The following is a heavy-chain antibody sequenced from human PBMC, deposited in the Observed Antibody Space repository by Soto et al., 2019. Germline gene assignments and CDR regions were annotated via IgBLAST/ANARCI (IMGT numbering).Heavy chain of an antibody. CDR1: GFTFSSYA. J-gene: IGHJ6*02. V-gene: IGHV3-30-3*01. D-gene: IGHD3-3*01. Sequence: QVQLVESGGGVVQPGRSLRLSCEASGFTFSSYAMHWVRQAPGKGLEWVAVISYDGSNKNYADSVKGRFTISRDNSKNTLYRQMNSLRAEDTAVYYCARGYDFWSGYYYPYGMDVWGRGTTVTVSS. CDR2: ISYDGSNK. CDR3: ARGYDFWSGYYYPYGMDV.